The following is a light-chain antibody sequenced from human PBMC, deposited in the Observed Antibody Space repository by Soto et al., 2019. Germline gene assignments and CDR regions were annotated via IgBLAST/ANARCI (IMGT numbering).Light chain of an antibody. J-gene: IGKJ2*01. CDR2: DAS. CDR3: QQYDTLPPGYT. V-gene: IGKV1-33*01. CDR1: QDIRNY. Sequence: DVQMTQSPSSLSASVGDRVTITCQANQDIRNYLNWYQHKAGQAPKLLIYDASSLGTGVPSRFSGSGSGTHFTLTIASLQPEDTATYYCQQYDTLPPGYTFGQGTKLQI.